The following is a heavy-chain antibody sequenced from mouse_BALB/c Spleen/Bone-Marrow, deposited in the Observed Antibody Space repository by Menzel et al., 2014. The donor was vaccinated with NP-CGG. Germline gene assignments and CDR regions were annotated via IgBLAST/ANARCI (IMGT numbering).Heavy chain of an antibody. J-gene: IGHJ1*01. CDR1: GYKSNDYN. Sequence: VQLKESGPELVKPGASVKISCKASGYKSNDYNMHWVKQSHGKSLEWIGYIYPYNGGTGYNQKFKSKATLTVDNSSSTAYMELRSLTSEDSAVYYCARGYSWYFDVWGAGTTVTVSS. CDR2: IYPYNGGT. D-gene: IGHD2-3*01. CDR3: ARGYSWYFDV. V-gene: IGHV1S29*02.